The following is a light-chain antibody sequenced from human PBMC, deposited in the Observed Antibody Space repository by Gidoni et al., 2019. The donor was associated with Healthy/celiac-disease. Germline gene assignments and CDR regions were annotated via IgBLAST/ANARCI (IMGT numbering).Light chain of an antibody. CDR2: DVS. V-gene: IGLV2-11*01. CDR1: SSDVGGYNY. CDR3: CSYAGSYSVV. Sequence: QSALTPPRSVSGSPGQSVTISCTGTSSDVGGYNYVSWYQQHPGKAPKLMIYDVSNRPSGVPDRFSGSKSGNTASLTISGRKAEDEADYYCCSYAGSYSVVFGGGTKLTVL. J-gene: IGLJ2*01.